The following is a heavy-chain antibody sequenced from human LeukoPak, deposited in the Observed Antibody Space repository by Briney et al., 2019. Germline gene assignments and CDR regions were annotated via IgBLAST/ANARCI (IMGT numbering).Heavy chain of an antibody. J-gene: IGHJ5*02. Sequence: SETLSLTCAVYGGSFSGYYWSWIRQPPGEGLEWIGEINHSGSTNYNPSLKSRVTISVDTSKNLFSLKLSSVTAADTAVYYCARGDPKFDPWGQGTLVTVSS. V-gene: IGHV4-34*01. CDR3: ARGDPKFDP. CDR1: GGSFSGYY. CDR2: INHSGST.